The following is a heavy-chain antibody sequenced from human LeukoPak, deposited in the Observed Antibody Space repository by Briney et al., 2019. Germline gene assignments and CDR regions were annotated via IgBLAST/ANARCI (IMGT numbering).Heavy chain of an antibody. D-gene: IGHD6-6*01. CDR2: INHSGGT. V-gene: IGHV4-34*01. Sequence: SETLSLTCVVYGGSFGGFYWSWIRQPPGKGLDWLGEINHSGGTNYNPSLKSRVTVSLDTSKNQFSLKLSFVTAADTAVYFCARRSGYSSSSGWVYWGQGVLVTVSS. CDR3: ARRSGYSSSSGWVY. J-gene: IGHJ4*02. CDR1: GGSFGGFY.